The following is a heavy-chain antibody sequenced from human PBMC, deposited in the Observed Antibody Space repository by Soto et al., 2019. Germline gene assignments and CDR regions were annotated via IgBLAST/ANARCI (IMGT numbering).Heavy chain of an antibody. V-gene: IGHV4-30-2*01. J-gene: IGHJ4*02. CDR3: ARAIEGYFDY. CDR1: GGSISSGGYS. CDR2: IYHSGST. Sequence: PSETLSLTCAVSGGSISSGGYSWSWIRQPPGKDLEWIGYIYHSGSTYYNPSLKSRVTISVDRSKNQFSLKLSSVTAADTAVYYCARAIEGYFDYWGQGTLVTVSS.